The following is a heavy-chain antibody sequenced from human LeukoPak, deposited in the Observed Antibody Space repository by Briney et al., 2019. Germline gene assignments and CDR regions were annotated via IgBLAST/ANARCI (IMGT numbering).Heavy chain of an antibody. V-gene: IGHV1-2*02. J-gene: IGHJ4*02. Sequence: ASVKVSCKASGYIFSDYYMHWVRQAPGQGLEWMGWIKPDSGGTNYEQKFQGRVIMTLDTSISTAYMELSRLGSDDTAVYYCAREYSSGFDYWGQGTLVTVSS. CDR2: IKPDSGGT. D-gene: IGHD6-19*01. CDR1: GYIFSDYY. CDR3: AREYSSGFDY.